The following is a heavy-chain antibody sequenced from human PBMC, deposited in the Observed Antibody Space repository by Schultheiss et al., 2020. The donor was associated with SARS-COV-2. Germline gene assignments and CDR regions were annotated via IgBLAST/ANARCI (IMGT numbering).Heavy chain of an antibody. Sequence: GGSLRLSCAASGFTFNVYGMHWVRQAPGKGLEWVAVISYDGSEKKYADSVKGRFTISRDNSKNTLYLQMSSLRDEDTAVYYCAKDVDFGDYYGMDVWGQGTTVTGAS. CDR2: ISYDGSEK. J-gene: IGHJ6*02. V-gene: IGHV3-30*18. CDR1: GFTFNVYG. CDR3: AKDVDFGDYYGMDV. D-gene: IGHD4-17*01.